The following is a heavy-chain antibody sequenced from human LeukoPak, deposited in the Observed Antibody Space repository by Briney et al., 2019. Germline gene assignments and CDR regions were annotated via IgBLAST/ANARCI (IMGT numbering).Heavy chain of an antibody. D-gene: IGHD3-22*01. CDR2: ISGSGGST. CDR1: GFTFSSYA. V-gene: IGHV3-23*01. J-gene: IGHJ3*02. CDR3: AKDRYPFAHSSGSPDAFDI. Sequence: GGSLRLSCAASGFTFSSYAMSWVRQAPGKGLEWVSAISGSGGSTYYADSVKGRFTISRDNSKNTLYLQMNSLRAEDTAVYYCAKDRYPFAHSSGSPDAFDIWGQGTMVTVSS.